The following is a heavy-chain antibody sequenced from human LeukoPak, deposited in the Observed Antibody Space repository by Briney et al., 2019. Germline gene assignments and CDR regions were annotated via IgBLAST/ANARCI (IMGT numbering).Heavy chain of an antibody. CDR3: ARVSAGYSNYEALDY. CDR2: IWFDGSNK. V-gene: IGHV3-33*01. CDR1: GFTFSIYA. Sequence: GRSLRLSCAASGFTFSIYAMHWVRQAPGKGLEWVAIIWFDGSNKHHADSMKGRFTISRDNSKNTLYLQMNSLRAEDTAVYYCARVSAGYSNYEALDYWGQGTLVTVSS. J-gene: IGHJ4*02. D-gene: IGHD4-11*01.